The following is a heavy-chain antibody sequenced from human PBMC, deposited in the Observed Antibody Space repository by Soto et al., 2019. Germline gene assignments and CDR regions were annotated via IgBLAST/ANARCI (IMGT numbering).Heavy chain of an antibody. CDR2: INHSGGT. J-gene: IGHJ5*02. Sequence: PSETLSLTCAVYGGSFSAYYWSWIRQPPGKGLEWIGEINHSGGTSYNPSLKSRVTISVDTSKSQFSLKLTSVTAADRAVYYCARGSVDTFDSSGFSESWAKGTPFTV. CDR3: ARGSVDTFDSSGFSES. D-gene: IGHD3-22*01. CDR1: GGSFSAYY. V-gene: IGHV4-34*01.